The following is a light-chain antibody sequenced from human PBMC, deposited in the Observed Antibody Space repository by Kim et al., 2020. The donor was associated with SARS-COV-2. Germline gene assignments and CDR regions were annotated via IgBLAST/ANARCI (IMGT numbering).Light chain of an antibody. Sequence: QLVLTQSPSASASLGASVKLTCTLNSGYSNYAVAWHQQQPEKGPRYLMKLNSDGSHSKGDGIPDRFSGSSSGAERYLTISSLQSEDEADYYCQTWLTGSWVFGGGTQRTV. J-gene: IGLJ3*02. CDR3: QTWLTGSWV. CDR1: SGYSNYA. CDR2: LNSDGSH. V-gene: IGLV4-69*02.